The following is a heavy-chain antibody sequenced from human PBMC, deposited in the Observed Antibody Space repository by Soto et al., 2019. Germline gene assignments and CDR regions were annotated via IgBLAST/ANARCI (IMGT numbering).Heavy chain of an antibody. CDR3: ARLNTIFIDY. V-gene: IGHV4-59*08. D-gene: IGHD3-9*01. Sequence: LSLTCTVSGGSISSYYWSWIRQPPGKGLEWIGYIYYSGSTNYNPSLKSRVTISVDTSKNQFSLKLSSVTAADTAVYYCARLNTIFIDYWGQGTLVTVSS. J-gene: IGHJ4*02. CDR1: GGSISSYY. CDR2: IYYSGST.